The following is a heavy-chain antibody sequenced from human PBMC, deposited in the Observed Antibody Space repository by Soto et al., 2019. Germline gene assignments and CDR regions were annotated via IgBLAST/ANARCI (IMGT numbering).Heavy chain of an antibody. D-gene: IGHD3-16*02. Sequence: GGSLRLSCAASGFTFSDHYMDWVRQAPGKGLELVGRTRNKANSYTTEYAASVKGRFTISRDDSKNSLYLQMNSLKTEDTAVYYCAREGYYDYIWGSYRAPSHEDYYMDVWGKGTTVTVSS. J-gene: IGHJ6*03. CDR2: TRNKANSYTT. V-gene: IGHV3-72*01. CDR1: GFTFSDHY. CDR3: AREGYYDYIWGSYRAPSHEDYYMDV.